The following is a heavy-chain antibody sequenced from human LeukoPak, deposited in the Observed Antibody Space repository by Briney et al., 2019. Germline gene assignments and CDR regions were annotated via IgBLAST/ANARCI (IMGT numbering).Heavy chain of an antibody. CDR2: ISAYNGNT. Sequence: ASVKVSCKASGYTFTSYGISWVRQAPGQGLEWMGWISAYNGNTNYAQKLQGRVTMTTDTSTSTAYMELRSLRSDDTAVYYCARDGGYYDFWSGTIPIGQFDPWGQGTLVTVSS. D-gene: IGHD3-3*01. CDR3: ARDGGYYDFWSGTIPIGQFDP. CDR1: GYTFTSYG. V-gene: IGHV1-18*01. J-gene: IGHJ5*02.